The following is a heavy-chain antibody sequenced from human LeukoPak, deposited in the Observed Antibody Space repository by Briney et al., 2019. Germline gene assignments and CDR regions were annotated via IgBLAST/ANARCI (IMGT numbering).Heavy chain of an antibody. CDR2: INPSGGST. J-gene: IGHJ4*02. Sequence: GASVNVSCKASGYTFTSYYMHWVRQAPGQGLEWMGIINPSGGSTSYAQKFQGRVTMTRDTSTSTVYMELSSLRSEDTAVYYCARDIRDYSSSRPLDYWGQGTLVTVSS. CDR1: GYTFTSYY. D-gene: IGHD6-13*01. V-gene: IGHV1-46*01. CDR3: ARDIRDYSSSRPLDY.